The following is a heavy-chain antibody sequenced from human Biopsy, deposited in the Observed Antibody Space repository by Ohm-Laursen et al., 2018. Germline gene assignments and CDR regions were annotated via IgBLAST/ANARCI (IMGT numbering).Heavy chain of an antibody. Sequence: SLRLSCAASGFTFSHAWMSWVRQAPGKGLEWVGRIKNEIDGGTTDYAAPVKGRFTILRDDSKNTLFLQMDSLKTEDTAVYYCTHHYDASDDVFDIWGQGTVVTVSS. D-gene: IGHD3-22*01. CDR1: GFTFSHAW. CDR3: THHYDASDDVFDI. V-gene: IGHV3-15*01. J-gene: IGHJ3*02. CDR2: IKNEIDGGTT.